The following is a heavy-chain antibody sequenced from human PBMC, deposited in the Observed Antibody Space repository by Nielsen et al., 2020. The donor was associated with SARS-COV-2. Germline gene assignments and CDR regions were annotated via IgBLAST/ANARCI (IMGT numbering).Heavy chain of an antibody. J-gene: IGHJ4*02. V-gene: IGHV3-7*01. CDR1: GFTFSSYW. CDR2: IKQDGSEK. CDR3: AREGQYGDYVSSSLDY. Sequence: GGSLRLSCAASGFTFSSYWMNWVRQAPGKGLEWVANIKQDGSEKYYADSVKGRFTISRDNSKNTLYLQMNSLRAEDTAVYYCAREGQYGDYVSSSLDYWGQGTLVTVSS. D-gene: IGHD4-17*01.